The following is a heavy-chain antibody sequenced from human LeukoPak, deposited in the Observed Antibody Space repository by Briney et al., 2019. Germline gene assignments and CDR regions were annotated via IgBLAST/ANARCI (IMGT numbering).Heavy chain of an antibody. V-gene: IGHV4-39*01. CDR3: ARPGYSSSWPWGYYYGMDV. CDR1: GGSISSSSYY. D-gene: IGHD6-13*01. Sequence: PSETLSLTCTVSGGSISSSSYYWGWIRQPPGKGLEWIGSIYYSGSTYYNPSLKSRVTISVDTSKNQFSLKLSSVTAADTAVYYCARPGYSSSWPWGYYYGMDVWGQGTTVTVSS. J-gene: IGHJ6*02. CDR2: IYYSGST.